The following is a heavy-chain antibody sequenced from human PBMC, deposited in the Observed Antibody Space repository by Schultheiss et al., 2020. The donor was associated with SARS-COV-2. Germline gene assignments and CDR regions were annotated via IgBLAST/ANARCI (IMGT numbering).Heavy chain of an antibody. CDR2: ISSSGSTI. V-gene: IGHV3-48*03. J-gene: IGHJ4*02. Sequence: GGSLRLSCAASGFTFSSYEMNWVRQAPGKGLEWVSYISSSGSTIYYADSVKGRFTISRDNAKNSLYLQMNSLRAEDTAVYYCARDSPGYSYGGNFDYWGQGTLVTVSS. CDR3: ARDSPGYSYGGNFDY. D-gene: IGHD5-18*01. CDR1: GFTFSSYE.